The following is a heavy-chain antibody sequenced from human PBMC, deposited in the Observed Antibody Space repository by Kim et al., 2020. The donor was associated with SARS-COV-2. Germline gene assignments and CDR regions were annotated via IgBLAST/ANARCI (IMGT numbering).Heavy chain of an antibody. V-gene: IGHV4-61*02. CDR3: ARVEFTFSSGFLWFDP. Sequence: SETLSLTCTVSGGSISSGSYYWSWIRQPAGKGLEWIGRIYTSGSTNYNPSLKSRVTISVDTSKNQFSLKLSSVTAADTAVYYCARVEFTFSSGFLWFDPWGQGTLVTVSS. CDR2: IYTSGST. D-gene: IGHD6-19*01. CDR1: GGSISSGSYY. J-gene: IGHJ5*02.